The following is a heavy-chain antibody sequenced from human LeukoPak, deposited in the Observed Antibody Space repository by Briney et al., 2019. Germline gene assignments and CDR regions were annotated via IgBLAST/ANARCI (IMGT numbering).Heavy chain of an antibody. D-gene: IGHD3-22*01. V-gene: IGHV4-30-2*01. CDR2: IYHSGST. J-gene: IGHJ3*02. CDR3: AREDSSGKQDAFDI. CDR1: GVSISSGGYS. Sequence: KSSQTLSLTCAVSGVSISSGGYSWSWLRQPPGKGLEWIGYIYHSGSTYYNPSLKSRVTISVDRSKNQFSLKLSSVTAADTAVYYCAREDSSGKQDAFDIWGQGTMVTVSS.